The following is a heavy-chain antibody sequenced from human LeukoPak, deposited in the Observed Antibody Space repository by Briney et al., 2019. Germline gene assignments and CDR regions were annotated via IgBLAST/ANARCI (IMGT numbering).Heavy chain of an antibody. Sequence: SETVPHLRTVSGDSISSYYRSWIRQPPGKGLEWIGYIYYTGSSNYNPSLKSRVTISIDTSKNHFSLRLSSVTAADTAVYYCARGLTMLVQWVPGSLVTVSS. D-gene: IGHD3-10*02. J-gene: IGHJ1*01. CDR2: IYYTGSS. CDR3: ARGLTMLVQ. CDR1: GDSISSYY. V-gene: IGHV4-59*01.